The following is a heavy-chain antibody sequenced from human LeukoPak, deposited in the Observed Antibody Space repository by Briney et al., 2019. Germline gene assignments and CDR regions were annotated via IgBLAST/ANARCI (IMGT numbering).Heavy chain of an antibody. J-gene: IGHJ4*02. CDR2: IKTDGSDR. CDR1: GFSFSDYW. CDR3: IRDFLTVTTNDY. D-gene: IGHD4-11*01. Sequence: QAGGSLRLSCVVSGFSFSDYWMHWVRKAPGKGLVWVSGIKTDGSDRRYADFVKGRFTISRDNAKNTLFLQMNSLRAEDTAVYYCIRDFLTVTTNDYWGQGTLVTVSS. V-gene: IGHV3-74*01.